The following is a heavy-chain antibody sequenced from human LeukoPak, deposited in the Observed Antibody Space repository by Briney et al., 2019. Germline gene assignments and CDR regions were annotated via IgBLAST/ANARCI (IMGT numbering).Heavy chain of an antibody. CDR3: EAHCGGDCYENWFDP. Sequence: GGSLRLSCAASGFTFSSYWMSWVRQAPGKGLEWVATIKQDGSEKYDVDSVKGRFTSSRDNAKNSLYLQMNSLSAEDTAVYYCEAHCGGDCYENWFDPWGQGTLVTVSS. J-gene: IGHJ5*02. V-gene: IGHV3-7*02. CDR1: GFTFSSYW. CDR2: IKQDGSEK. D-gene: IGHD2-21*02.